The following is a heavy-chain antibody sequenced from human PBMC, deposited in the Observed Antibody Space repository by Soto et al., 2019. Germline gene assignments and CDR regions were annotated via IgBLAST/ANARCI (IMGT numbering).Heavy chain of an antibody. CDR1: GFTFSNYA. CDR2: INSDGSST. J-gene: IGHJ6*02. CDR3: ARLLDCSGGSCYSTVSIYYGMDV. D-gene: IGHD2-15*01. V-gene: IGHV3-74*01. Sequence: PGGSLRLSCAASGFTFSNYAMNWVRQAPDKGLVWVSRINSDGSSTSYADSVKGRFTISRDNAKNTLYLQMNSLRAEDTAVYYCARLLDCSGGSCYSTVSIYYGMDVWGQGTTVTVSS.